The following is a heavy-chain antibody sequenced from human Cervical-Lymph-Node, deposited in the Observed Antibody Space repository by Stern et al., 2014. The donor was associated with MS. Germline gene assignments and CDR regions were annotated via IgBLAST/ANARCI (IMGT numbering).Heavy chain of an antibody. Sequence: QVQLVESGSELKKPGASVKVSCKASGYTFIYYGINWVRQAPGQGLEWLGWINNNTGDPTYAQGFTGRFVFSLNTSVSTAYLQISSLKAEDTAVYYCIRLRKQLGNKYYFDYWGQGTLVTVSS. V-gene: IGHV7-4-1*02. CDR1: GYTFIYYG. J-gene: IGHJ4*02. CDR2: INNNTGDP. CDR3: IRLRKQLGNKYYFDY. D-gene: IGHD7-27*01.